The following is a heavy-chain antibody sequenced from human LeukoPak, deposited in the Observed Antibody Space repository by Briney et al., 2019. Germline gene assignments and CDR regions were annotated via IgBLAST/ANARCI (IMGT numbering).Heavy chain of an antibody. CDR3: AREGSSSFDY. V-gene: IGHV4-59*01. D-gene: IGHD6-13*01. J-gene: IGHJ4*02. CDR2: IYYSGST. Sequence: PSETLSLTCTVSGGSISSYYWSWIWQPPGQGLEWIGYIYYSGSTNYNPSLKSGVTITVDTSKNQFSLKLSSATAADTAVYYGAREGSSSFDYWGQGTLVTVSS. CDR1: GGSISSYY.